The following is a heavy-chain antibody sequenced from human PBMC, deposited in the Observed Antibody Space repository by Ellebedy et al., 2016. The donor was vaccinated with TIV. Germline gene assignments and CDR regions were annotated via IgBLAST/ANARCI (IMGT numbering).Heavy chain of an antibody. CDR2: ISPDGSKK. CDR1: GFTFTTYA. J-gene: IGHJ6*02. Sequence: GGSLRLSCAVSGFTFTTYALHWVRQAPGKGLEWVAVISPDGSKKYYLDSVKGRFTISRDNSRNTLFLQMNSLRAEDTAVYYCARDPGYYYYGMDVWGQGTTVTVSS. CDR3: ARDPGYYYYGMDV. V-gene: IGHV3-30*03.